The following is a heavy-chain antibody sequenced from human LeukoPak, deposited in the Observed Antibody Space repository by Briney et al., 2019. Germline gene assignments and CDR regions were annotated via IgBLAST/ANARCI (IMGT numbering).Heavy chain of an antibody. Sequence: GGSLRLSCAASGFTFSSYGMHWVRQAPGKGLEWVAVIWYDGSNKYYADSVKGRFTISRDNSKSTLYLQMNSLRAEDTAVYYCARRWIYGYVDYWGQGTLVTVSS. J-gene: IGHJ4*02. D-gene: IGHD5-12*01. CDR3: ARRWIYGYVDY. CDR2: IWYDGSNK. CDR1: GFTFSSYG. V-gene: IGHV3-33*01.